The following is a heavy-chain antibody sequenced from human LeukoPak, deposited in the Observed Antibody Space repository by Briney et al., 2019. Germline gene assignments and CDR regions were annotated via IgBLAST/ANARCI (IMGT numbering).Heavy chain of an antibody. CDR2: IYTSGST. V-gene: IGHV4-4*07. Sequence: SETLSLTCTVSGGSISSYYWSWIRQPAGKGLEWIGRIYTSGSTNYNPSLKSRVTMSVDTSKNQFSLKLSSVTAADTAVYYCARDTYYYDSSGYYPIDYWGQGTLVTVSS. J-gene: IGHJ4*02. CDR1: GGSISSYY. CDR3: ARDTYYYDSSGYYPIDY. D-gene: IGHD3-22*01.